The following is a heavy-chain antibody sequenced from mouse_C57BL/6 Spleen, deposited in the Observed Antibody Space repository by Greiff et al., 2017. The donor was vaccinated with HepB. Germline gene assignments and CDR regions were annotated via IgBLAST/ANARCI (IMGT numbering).Heavy chain of an antibody. CDR1: GYTFTSYW. V-gene: IGHV1-64*01. D-gene: IGHD1-1*01. CDR2: IHPNSGST. CDR3: ARDEIYYYGSSYPY. Sequence: QVQLQQSGAELVKPGASVKLSCKASGYTFTSYWMHWVKQRPGQGLEWIGMIHPNSGSTNYNEKFKSKATLTVDKSSSTAYMQLSSLTSEDSAVYYCARDEIYYYGSSYPYWGQGTLVTVSA. J-gene: IGHJ3*01.